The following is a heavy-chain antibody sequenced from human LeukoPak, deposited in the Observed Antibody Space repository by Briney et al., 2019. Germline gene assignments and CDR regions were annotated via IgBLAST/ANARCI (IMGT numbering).Heavy chain of an antibody. J-gene: IGHJ4*02. D-gene: IGHD3-10*01. CDR2: IKQDGSEK. V-gene: IGHV3-7*03. CDR1: GFTFSSYW. CDR3: ASRVWFGELTPEGPIDY. Sequence: PGGSQRLSCAASGFTFSSYWMSWVRQAPGKGLEWVANIKQDGSEKYYVDSVKGRFTISRDNAKNSLYLQMNSLRAEDTAVYYCASRVWFGELTPEGPIDYWGQGTLVTVSS.